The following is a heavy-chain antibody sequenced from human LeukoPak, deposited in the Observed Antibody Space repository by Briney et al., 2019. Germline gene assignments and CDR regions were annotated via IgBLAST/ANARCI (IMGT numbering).Heavy chain of an antibody. CDR2: IYYSGST. Sequence: SETLSLTCTVSGGSISSYYWTWIRQPPGKGLDWIGYIYYSGSTNYNPSLKSRVTISVDTSKNQFSLKLSSVTAADTAVYYCASNVDTAMVSHKNWFDPWGQGTLVTVSS. CDR3: ASNVDTAMVSHKNWFDP. D-gene: IGHD5-18*01. V-gene: IGHV4-59*12. J-gene: IGHJ5*02. CDR1: GGSISSYY.